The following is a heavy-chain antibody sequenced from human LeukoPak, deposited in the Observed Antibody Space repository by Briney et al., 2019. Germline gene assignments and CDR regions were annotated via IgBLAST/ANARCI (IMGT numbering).Heavy chain of an antibody. V-gene: IGHV1-2*02. Sequence: ASVKVSCKASGYTFTDYYMHWVRQAPGQGFEWMGWINPNDGDTNYAQKFQGRVTMTRDTSISTARMEVSRLRSDDTAVYYCARANFLYCSSSTCLFDYWGQGTLVTVSS. CDR2: INPNDGDT. CDR3: ARANFLYCSSSTCLFDY. CDR1: GYTFTDYY. J-gene: IGHJ4*02. D-gene: IGHD2-2*01.